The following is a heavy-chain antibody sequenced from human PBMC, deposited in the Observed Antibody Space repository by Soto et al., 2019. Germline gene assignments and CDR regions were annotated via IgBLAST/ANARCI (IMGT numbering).Heavy chain of an antibody. J-gene: IGHJ4*02. CDR3: ARDKYLFDY. D-gene: IGHD2-2*01. Sequence: QVQLVESGGGVVQPGRSLRLSCAASGFTFSSYAMHWVRQAPGKGLEWVAVISYDGSNKYYADSVKGRFTISRDNSKITLYLQMNSLRAEDTAVYYCARDKYLFDYWGQGTLVTVSS. V-gene: IGHV3-30-3*01. CDR1: GFTFSSYA. CDR2: ISYDGSNK.